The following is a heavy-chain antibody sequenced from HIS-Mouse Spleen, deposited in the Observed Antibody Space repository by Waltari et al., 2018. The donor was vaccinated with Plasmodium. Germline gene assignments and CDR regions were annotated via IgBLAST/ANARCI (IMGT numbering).Heavy chain of an antibody. D-gene: IGHD1-26*01. CDR1: GGSISSSSYY. Sequence: QLQLQESGPGLVKPSETLSLTCTVSGGSISSSSYYWGWIRQPPGKGLEWIGSIYYSGSTYYKPSLKSGVTISVDTSKNQFSLKLSSVTAADTAVYYCARRGGSYYYFDYWGQGTLVTVSS. V-gene: IGHV4-39*01. CDR3: ARRGGSYYYFDY. J-gene: IGHJ4*02. CDR2: IYYSGST.